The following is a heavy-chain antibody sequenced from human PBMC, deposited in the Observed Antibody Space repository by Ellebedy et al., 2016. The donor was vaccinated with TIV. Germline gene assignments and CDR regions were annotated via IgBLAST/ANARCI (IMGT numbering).Heavy chain of an antibody. D-gene: IGHD6-13*01. CDR1: GFTFSSYS. Sequence: PGGSLRLSCAASGFTFSSYSMNWVRQAPGKGLGWVSSISSNSNYIYYADSVRGRFTISRDNAKKSLYLQMNSLRAEDTAVYYCARGAMAAAGEDDWGQGTLVTVSS. J-gene: IGHJ4*02. CDR2: ISSNSNYI. V-gene: IGHV3-21*01. CDR3: ARGAMAAAGEDD.